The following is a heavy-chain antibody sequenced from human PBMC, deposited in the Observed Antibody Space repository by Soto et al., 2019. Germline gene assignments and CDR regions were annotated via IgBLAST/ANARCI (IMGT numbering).Heavy chain of an antibody. J-gene: IGHJ4*02. Sequence: LRLSCAASGFTFSSYAMHWVRQAPGKGLEWVAVISYDGSNKYYADSVKGRFTISRDNSKNTLYLQMNSLRAEDTAVYYCARDVRGCSGGSCYPLFVYWGQGTLVTVSS. CDR2: ISYDGSNK. CDR1: GFTFSSYA. D-gene: IGHD2-15*01. V-gene: IGHV3-30-3*01. CDR3: ARDVRGCSGGSCYPLFVY.